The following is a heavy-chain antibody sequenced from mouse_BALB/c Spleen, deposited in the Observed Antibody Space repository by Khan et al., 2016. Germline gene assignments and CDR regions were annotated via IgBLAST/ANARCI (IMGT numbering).Heavy chain of an antibody. J-gene: IGHJ3*01. Sequence: VEPVESGPGLVAPSQILSITCTVSWLPLPDYGVSWIRQPPGKGLEWLGVIWGGGSTYYNSALKSRLSISKDNSKSNAFLKMNRLHTDETAMYNCAKQADYSHIAYWGQGTLVTVSA. CDR3: AKQADYSHIAY. CDR2: IWGGGST. CDR1: WLPLPDYG. D-gene: IGHD2-12*01. V-gene: IGHV2-6-5*01.